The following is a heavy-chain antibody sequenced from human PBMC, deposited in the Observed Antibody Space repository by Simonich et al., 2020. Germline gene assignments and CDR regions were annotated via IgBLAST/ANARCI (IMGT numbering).Heavy chain of an antibody. J-gene: IGHJ4*02. CDR2: FDPEDGET. Sequence: VHGGAEVKKPGASVKVSCKVSGYTLTELSMHWVRQAPGKGLEWMGGFDPEDGETIYAQKFQGRVTMTEDTYTDTAYMELSRLRSEDTAVYYCATGNLPTTQGGVFDYWGQGTLVTVSS. CDR1: GYTLTELS. CDR3: ATGNLPTTQGGVFDY. D-gene: IGHD5-12*01. V-gene: IGHV1-24*01.